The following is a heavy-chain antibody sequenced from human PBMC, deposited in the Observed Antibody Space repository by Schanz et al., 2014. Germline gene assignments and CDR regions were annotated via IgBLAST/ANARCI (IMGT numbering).Heavy chain of an antibody. J-gene: IGHJ3*01. CDR2: MSHSGGVI. D-gene: IGHD3-3*01. CDR3: AREQAIVGVTEAEAYEG. V-gene: IGHV3-11*01. Sequence: VQLVASGGGLVQPGGSLRLSCAASGFSFSDSFMSWIRQTPEKGLEWIAFMSHSGGVIYYADSVRGRFFISRDNAKNSLYLQMKSLRVEDRAVYYCAREQAIVGVTEAEAYEGWGRGTMVTVSS. CDR1: GFSFSDSF.